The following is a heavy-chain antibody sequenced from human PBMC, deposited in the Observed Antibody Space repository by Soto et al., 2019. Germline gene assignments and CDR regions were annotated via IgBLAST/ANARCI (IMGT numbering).Heavy chain of an antibody. CDR1: GFTVSSNY. D-gene: IGHD6-19*01. CDR3: ARSGQGVAVAAFDY. CDR2: IYSGGST. J-gene: IGHJ4*02. Sequence: EVQLVESGGGLVQPGGSLRLSCAASGFTVSSNYMSWVRQAPGKGLEWVSVIYSGGSTYYADSVKGRFTISRDNSKNTLYLQMNSLRAEDTAVYFCARSGQGVAVAAFDYSGQGTQVTVSS. V-gene: IGHV3-66*01.